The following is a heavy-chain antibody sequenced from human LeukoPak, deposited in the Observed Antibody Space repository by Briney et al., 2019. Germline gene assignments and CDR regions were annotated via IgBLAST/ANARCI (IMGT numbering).Heavy chain of an antibody. D-gene: IGHD1/OR15-1a*01. CDR3: ARDLDWNNVGWFDP. J-gene: IGHJ5*02. Sequence: GGSLRLSCAASGFTFSSYRMNWVRQAPGQGLEWVSSINSNSVYMYYADSVKGRFTISRDNAKSSLYLQMNSLRAEDTAVYFCARDLDWNNVGWFDPWGQGTLVTVSS. CDR1: GFTFSSYR. CDR2: INSNSVYM. V-gene: IGHV3-21*01.